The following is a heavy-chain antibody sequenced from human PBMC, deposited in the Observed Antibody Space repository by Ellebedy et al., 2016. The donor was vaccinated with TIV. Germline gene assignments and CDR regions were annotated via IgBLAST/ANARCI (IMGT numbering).Heavy chain of an antibody. V-gene: IGHV1-18*04. Sequence: AASVKVSCKASGYNFTIYGFSWVRQAPGQGLEWMGWINPYNGETAYAQKFQCRVTMTTDTSTSTVYMELRSLRSDDTAVYYCARVTFYYGSGSPKNWLDPWGQGTPVTVSS. D-gene: IGHD3-10*01. CDR1: GYNFTIYG. CDR3: ARVTFYYGSGSPKNWLDP. J-gene: IGHJ5*02. CDR2: INPYNGET.